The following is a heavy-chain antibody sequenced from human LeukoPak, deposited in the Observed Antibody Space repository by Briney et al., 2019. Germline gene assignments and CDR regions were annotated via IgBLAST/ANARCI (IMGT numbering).Heavy chain of an antibody. D-gene: IGHD4-17*01. CDR2: ISGGGGIT. V-gene: IGHV3-23*01. Sequence: PGGSLRLSGAASGFTFSSYAMSWVRQAPGKGLEWVSVISGGGGITYYADSVKGRFTISRDNSKNTLYLQMNSLRAEDTAVYYCAKDRGYGDYGPRFDPWGQGTLVTVSS. CDR3: AKDRGYGDYGPRFDP. CDR1: GFTFSSYA. J-gene: IGHJ5*02.